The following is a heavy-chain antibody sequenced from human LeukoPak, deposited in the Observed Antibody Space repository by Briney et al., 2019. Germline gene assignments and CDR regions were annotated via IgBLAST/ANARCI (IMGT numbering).Heavy chain of an antibody. CDR1: GFKLSPQW. Sequence: PGGSLRLSCAASGFKLSPQWMCWVRQAPGKGLEWVSRIIDGGSRTEYADSVTGRFTISRDNAKNMVYLRMNSLRAEDTAMYFCARAKPLYNGGLDYWGQGTLVTVSS. CDR2: IIDGGSRT. J-gene: IGHJ4*02. V-gene: IGHV3-74*03. CDR3: ARAKPLYNGGLDY. D-gene: IGHD2-8*01.